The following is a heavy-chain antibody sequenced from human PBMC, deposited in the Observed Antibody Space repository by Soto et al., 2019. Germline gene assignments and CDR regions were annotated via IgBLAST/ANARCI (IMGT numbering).Heavy chain of an antibody. CDR1: GYTFTSYA. J-gene: IGHJ4*02. CDR3: ARDRRDGYNTFDY. D-gene: IGHD5-12*01. CDR2: INAGNGNT. Sequence: APVKVSCKASGYTFTSYAMHWVRQAPGQRLEWMGWINAGNGNTKYSQKLQGRVTITRDTSASTAYKEMSSLKSEDTAVYYCARDRRDGYNTFDYWGQGTLVTVSS. V-gene: IGHV1-3*01.